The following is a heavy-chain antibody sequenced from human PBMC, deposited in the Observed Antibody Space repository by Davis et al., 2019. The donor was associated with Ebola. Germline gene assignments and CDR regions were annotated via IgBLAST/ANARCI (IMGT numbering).Heavy chain of an antibody. J-gene: IGHJ6*02. CDR1: GASISSGAYA. D-gene: IGHD2-21*02. CDR2: IYNSGYA. Sequence: SETLSLTCSLSGASISSGAYAWSWIRQPPGKGLEWIGYIYNSGYAYYNPSLESRVTMSLEKSNNQFSLRLSSAVASDTAVYYCARGPGGDPNSYYYYYGMDVWGQGTTVTVSS. V-gene: IGHV4-30-2*01. CDR3: ARGPGGDPNSYYYYYGMDV.